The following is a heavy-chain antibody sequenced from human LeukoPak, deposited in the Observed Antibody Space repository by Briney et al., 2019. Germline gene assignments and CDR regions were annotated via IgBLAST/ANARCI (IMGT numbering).Heavy chain of an antibody. CDR3: ARLDYDIFTGYPSPHAFDI. J-gene: IGHJ3*02. CDR2: INHSGST. Sequence: SETLSLTCAVYGGSFSGYYWSWIRQPPGKGLEWIGEINHSGSTNYNPSLKSRVTISVDTSKNQFSLKLSSVTAADTAVYYCARLDYDIFTGYPSPHAFDIWGQGTMVTVSS. V-gene: IGHV4-34*01. CDR1: GGSFSGYY. D-gene: IGHD3-9*01.